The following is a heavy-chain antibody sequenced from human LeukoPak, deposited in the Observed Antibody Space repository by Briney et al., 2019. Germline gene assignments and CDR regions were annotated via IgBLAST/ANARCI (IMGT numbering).Heavy chain of an antibody. CDR2: IIPILNFP. J-gene: IGHJ6*02. Sequence: SVKVSCKASGGTFDNSAINWVRQAPGQGLEWMGRIIPILNFPNYAQKLQGRVTIAADKSTSTAYMELSSLRSDDTAVYYCAREKMEVGYYGLDVWGQGTTVTVSS. D-gene: IGHD1-1*01. V-gene: IGHV1-69*04. CDR3: AREKMEVGYYGLDV. CDR1: GGTFDNSA.